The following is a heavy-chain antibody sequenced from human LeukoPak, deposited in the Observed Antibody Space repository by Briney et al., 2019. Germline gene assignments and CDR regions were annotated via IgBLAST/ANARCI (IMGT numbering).Heavy chain of an antibody. CDR2: IYYSGST. V-gene: IGHV4-59*08. D-gene: IGHD3-22*01. Sequence: SETLSLTCTVSGGSISSYYWSWIRQPPGKGLAWIGYIYYSGSTNYNPSLKSRVTISVDTSKNQFSLKLSSVTAADTAVYYCARHLDYDSRGYRLTDYYMDVWGKGTTVTVSS. CDR3: ARHLDYDSRGYRLTDYYMDV. J-gene: IGHJ6*03. CDR1: GGSISSYY.